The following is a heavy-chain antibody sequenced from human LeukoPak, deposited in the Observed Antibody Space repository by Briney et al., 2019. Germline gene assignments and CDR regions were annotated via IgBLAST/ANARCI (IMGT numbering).Heavy chain of an antibody. D-gene: IGHD3-10*01. CDR2: INHSGST. J-gene: IGHJ5*02. CDR3: ARGRGVRGVRRYNWFDP. CDR1: GGSISSGGYY. Sequence: SETLSLTCAVSGGSISSGGYYWSWIRQPPGKGLEWIGEINHSGSTNYNPSLKSRVTISVDTSKNQFSLKLSSVTAADTAVYYCARGRGVRGVRRYNWFDPWGQGTLVTVSS. V-gene: IGHV4-34*01.